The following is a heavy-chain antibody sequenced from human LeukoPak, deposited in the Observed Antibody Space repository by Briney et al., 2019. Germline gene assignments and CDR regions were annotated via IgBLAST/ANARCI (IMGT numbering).Heavy chain of an antibody. D-gene: IGHD3-3*01. CDR3: ANEHYDFWSGYYTGDAFDI. CDR1: GFTVSSNY. J-gene: IGHJ3*02. CDR2: ISGSGGST. Sequence: GGSLRLSCAASGFTVSSNYMNWVRQAPGKGLEWVSAISGSGGSTYYADSVKGRFTISRDNSKNTLYLQMNSLRAEDTAVYYCANEHYDFWSGYYTGDAFDIWGQGTMVTVSS. V-gene: IGHV3-23*01.